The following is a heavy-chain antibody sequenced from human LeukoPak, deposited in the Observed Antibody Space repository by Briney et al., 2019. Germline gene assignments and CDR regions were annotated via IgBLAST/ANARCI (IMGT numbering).Heavy chain of an antibody. D-gene: IGHD2-2*01. CDR3: AKDRGKVPAAIFDY. V-gene: IGHV3-30*02. CDR1: GFTFSSYG. J-gene: IGHJ4*02. Sequence: PGGSLRLSCAASGFTFSSYGMHWVRQAPGQGLEWVAFIRYDGSNKYYADSVKGRFTISRDNSENTLYLQMNSLRAEDTAVYYCAKDRGKVPAAIFDYWGQGTLVTVSS. CDR2: IRYDGSNK.